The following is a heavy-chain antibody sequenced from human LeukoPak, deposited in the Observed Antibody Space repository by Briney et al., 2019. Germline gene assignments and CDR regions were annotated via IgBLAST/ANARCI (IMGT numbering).Heavy chain of an antibody. V-gene: IGHV4-59*01. J-gene: IGHJ5*02. CDR3: ARGFSSSWYFNWFDP. CDR2: IYYSGST. CDR1: GGSISSYY. Sequence: PSETLSLTCTVSGGSISSYYWSWIRQPPGKGLEWIGYIYYSGSTNYNPSLKGRVTISVDTSKNQFSLKLSSVTAADTAVYYCARGFSSSWYFNWFDPWGQGTLVTVSS. D-gene: IGHD6-13*01.